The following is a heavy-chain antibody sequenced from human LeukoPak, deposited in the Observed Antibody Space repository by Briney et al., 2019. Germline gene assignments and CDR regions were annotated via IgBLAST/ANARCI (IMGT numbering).Heavy chain of an antibody. CDR3: ARLTALAGHRGAFDI. J-gene: IGHJ3*02. CDR1: VGSICGHTFY. V-gene: IGHV4-39*01. CDR2: IYYNGNT. D-gene: IGHD6-19*01. Sequence: SDTLSLTCNVCVGSICGHTFYGDWSRQPPGEGLVWISTIYYNGNTFYNPSLKSRVAISIDMSKSKFSLHLSSVTAADTAIYYCARLTALAGHRGAFDIWGPGTMVTVSS.